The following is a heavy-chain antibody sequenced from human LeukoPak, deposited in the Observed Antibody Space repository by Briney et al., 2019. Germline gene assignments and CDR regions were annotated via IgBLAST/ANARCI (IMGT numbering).Heavy chain of an antibody. CDR1: RGTFSSYA. CDR3: ARGAQHDYVWGSYRSFDY. V-gene: IGHV1-69*13. D-gene: IGHD3-16*02. J-gene: IGHJ4*02. Sequence: SVKVSCKASRGTFSSYAISWVRQAPGQGLEWMGGIIPIFGTANYAQKFQGRVTITADESTSTAYMELSSLRSEDTAVYYCARGAQHDYVWGSYRSFDYWGQGTLVTVSS. CDR2: IIPIFGTA.